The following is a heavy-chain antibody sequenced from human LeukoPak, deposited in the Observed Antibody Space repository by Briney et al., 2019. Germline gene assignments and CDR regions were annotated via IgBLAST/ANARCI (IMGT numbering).Heavy chain of an antibody. J-gene: IGHJ4*02. D-gene: IGHD2-15*01. CDR1: GFTFSSYS. V-gene: IGHV3-21*01. CDR3: ARVGVAAPFDY. Sequence: GGSLRLSCAASGFTFSSYSMNWVRQAPGKGLEWVSSISSSSSYIYYAYSVKGRFTISRDNAKNSLYLQMNSLRAEDTAVYYCARVGVAAPFDYWGQGTLVTVSS. CDR2: ISSSSSYI.